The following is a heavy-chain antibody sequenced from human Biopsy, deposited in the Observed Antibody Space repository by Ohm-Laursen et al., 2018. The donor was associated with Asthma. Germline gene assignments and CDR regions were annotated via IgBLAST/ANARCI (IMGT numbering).Heavy chain of an antibody. V-gene: IGHV3-30*18. D-gene: IGHD3-3*01. CDR1: GFSFSNFG. J-gene: IGHJ4*02. Sequence: SLRLSCAASGFSFSNFGMHWFRQAPGKGLERVAVVSYDGGVVHYADSMKGRFTISRDNAKSTLYLQMNRLRTDDTAVYFCAKRRGYSDLTDFDHWGQGTLVTVSS. CDR3: AKRRGYSDLTDFDH. CDR2: VSYDGGVV.